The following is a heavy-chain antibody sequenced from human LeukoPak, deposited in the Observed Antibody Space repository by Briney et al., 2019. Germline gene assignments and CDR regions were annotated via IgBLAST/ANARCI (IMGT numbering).Heavy chain of an antibody. J-gene: IGHJ4*02. CDR1: GFTFSSYS. CDR3: ASSSRGALDY. D-gene: IGHD3-10*01. CDR2: ISSSSTYI. V-gene: IGHV3-21*01. Sequence: PGGSLTLSCAASGFTFSSYSMNWLRQAPGKGLEWVSSISSSSTYIYYADSVKGRFTISRDNAKNSLYLQMNSLRAEDTAVYYCASSSRGALDYWGQGTLVTVSS.